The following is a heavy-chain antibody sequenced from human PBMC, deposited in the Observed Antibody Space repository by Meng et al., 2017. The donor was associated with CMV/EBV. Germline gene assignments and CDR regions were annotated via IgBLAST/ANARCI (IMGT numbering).Heavy chain of an antibody. CDR1: GGAIVSGYYY. D-gene: IGHD2-21*02. V-gene: IGHV4-30-4*08. Sequence: QLPESGPGPVEPSPTLSLPCTSSGGAIVSGYYYWGWIRQPPVKGLEWIGYIYYSGSTYYNPSLKSRFTISVDTSKNQFSLKLSSVTAADTAVYYCAREGDNPFDYWGQGTLVTVSS. CDR3: AREGDNPFDY. CDR2: IYYSGST. J-gene: IGHJ4*02.